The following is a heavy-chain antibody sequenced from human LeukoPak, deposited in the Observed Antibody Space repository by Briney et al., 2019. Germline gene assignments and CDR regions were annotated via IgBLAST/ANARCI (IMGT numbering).Heavy chain of an antibody. J-gene: IGHJ6*02. Sequence: GGSLRLSCAASGFTLSNVWMSWVRQAPGKGLEWVANIKQDGSEKYYVDSVKGRFTISRDNAKNSLYLQMNSLRAEDTAVYYCARDTMIFRNYYGLDVWGQGTTVTVSS. V-gene: IGHV3-7*03. CDR3: ARDTMIFRNYYGLDV. CDR2: IKQDGSEK. CDR1: GFTLSNVW. D-gene: IGHD3/OR15-3a*01.